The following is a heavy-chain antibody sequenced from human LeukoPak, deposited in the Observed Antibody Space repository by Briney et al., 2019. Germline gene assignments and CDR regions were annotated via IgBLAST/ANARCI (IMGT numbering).Heavy chain of an antibody. CDR3: ARLNDSPYSSGWSTRGFDY. CDR1: GYTFTGYY. Sequence: GASVKVSCKASGYTFTGYYMHWVRQAPGQGLEWMGWINPNSGGTNYAQEFQGRVTMTRDTSISTAYMELSSLRSDDTAVYYCARLNDSPYSSGWSTRGFDYWGQGTLVTVSS. CDR2: INPNSGGT. J-gene: IGHJ4*02. D-gene: IGHD6-19*01. V-gene: IGHV1-2*02.